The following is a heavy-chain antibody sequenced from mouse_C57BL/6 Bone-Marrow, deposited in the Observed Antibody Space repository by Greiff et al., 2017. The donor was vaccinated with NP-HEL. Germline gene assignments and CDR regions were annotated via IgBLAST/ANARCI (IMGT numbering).Heavy chain of an antibody. D-gene: IGHD2-1*01. CDR2: IDPETGGT. V-gene: IGHV1-15*01. CDR1: GYTFTDYE. Sequence: QVQLQQSGAELVRPGASVTLSCKASGYTFTDYEMHWVKQTPVHGLEWIGAIDPETGGTAYNQKFKGKAILTADKSSSTAYMELRSLTSEDSAVYYCTRLLWDAMDYWGQGTSVTVSS. CDR3: TRLLWDAMDY. J-gene: IGHJ4*01.